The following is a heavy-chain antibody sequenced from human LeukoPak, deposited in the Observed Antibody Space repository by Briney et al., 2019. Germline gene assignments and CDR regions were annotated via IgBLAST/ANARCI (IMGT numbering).Heavy chain of an antibody. Sequence: GGSLRLSCAASGFTFSRHGMHWVRQAPGKGLERVAVISYDGSNKHYADSVKGRFTISRDNSKNTLYLQMNSLRAEDTAVYYCAKVPQFWGDYGHFDYWGQGTLVTVSS. V-gene: IGHV3-30*18. CDR3: AKVPQFWGDYGHFDY. CDR1: GFTFSRHG. D-gene: IGHD4-17*01. J-gene: IGHJ4*02. CDR2: ISYDGSNK.